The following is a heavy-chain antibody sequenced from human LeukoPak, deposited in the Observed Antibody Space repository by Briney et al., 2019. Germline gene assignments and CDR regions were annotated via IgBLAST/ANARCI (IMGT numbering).Heavy chain of an antibody. CDR2: INHSGST. CDR3: ARAGRKKNQEQSEFDY. CDR1: GVTGSSNY. J-gene: IGHJ4*02. D-gene: IGHD1-14*01. V-gene: IGHV4-34*01. Sequence: PGGSLRLSCAASGVTGSSNYMSWVRQAPGKGLEWIGEINHSGSTNYNPSLKSRVTISVDTSKNQFSLKLSSVTAADTAVYYCARAGRKKNQEQSEFDYWGQGTLVTVSS.